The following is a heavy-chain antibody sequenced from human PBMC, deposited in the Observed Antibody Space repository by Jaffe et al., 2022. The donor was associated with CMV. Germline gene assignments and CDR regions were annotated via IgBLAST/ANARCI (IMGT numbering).Heavy chain of an antibody. CDR1: GFTFDDYA. J-gene: IGHJ4*02. CDR2: ISWNSGSI. Sequence: EVQLVESGGGLVQPGRSLRLSCAASGFTFDDYAMHWVRQAPGKGLEWVSGISWNSGSIGYADSVKGRFTISRDNAKNSLYLQMNSLRAEDTALYYCAKGPIAVAGTGPHPFDYWGQGTLVTVSS. CDR3: AKGPIAVAGTGPHPFDY. V-gene: IGHV3-9*01. D-gene: IGHD6-19*01.